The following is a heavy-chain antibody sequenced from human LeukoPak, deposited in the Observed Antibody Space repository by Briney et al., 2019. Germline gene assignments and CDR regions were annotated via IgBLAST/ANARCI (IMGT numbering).Heavy chain of an antibody. Sequence: GASVKVSCKASGYTFTGYDSHWVRQARGQGLEWRGWINPDSGGTLYAPKFKDRVTMTRDTSITTAYMELSRLRSDDTALYYCARIYHYDSDGYYFVYWGQGTLVTVSS. CDR2: INPDSGGT. D-gene: IGHD3-22*01. J-gene: IGHJ4*02. V-gene: IGHV1-2*02. CDR1: GYTFTGYD. CDR3: ARIYHYDSDGYYFVY.